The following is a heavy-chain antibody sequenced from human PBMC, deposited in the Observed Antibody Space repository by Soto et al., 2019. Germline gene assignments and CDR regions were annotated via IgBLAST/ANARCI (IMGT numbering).Heavy chain of an antibody. V-gene: IGHV4-59*08. D-gene: IGHD3-10*01. CDR1: GGSISSYY. CDR2: IYYSGST. CDR3: ARLGFAENWFDP. Sequence: QVQLQESGPGLVKSSETLSLTCTVSGGSISSYYWSWIRQPPGKGLEWIGYIYYSGSTNYNPSLTSRVTISVDTSKNQFSLKLSSVTAADTAVYYCARLGFAENWFDPWGQGTLVTVSS. J-gene: IGHJ5*02.